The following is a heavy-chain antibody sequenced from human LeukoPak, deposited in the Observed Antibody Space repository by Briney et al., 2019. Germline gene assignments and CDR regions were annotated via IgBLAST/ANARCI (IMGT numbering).Heavy chain of an antibody. CDR3: ARVYCSGGSCYLSRSGRSAIDC. Sequence: ASETLSLTCAVYGGSFSGYYWSWIRQPPGKGLEWIGEINHSGSTNYNPSLKSRVTISVDTSKNQFSLKLSSVTAADTAVYYCARVYCSGGSCYLSRSGRSAIDCWGQGTLVTVSS. V-gene: IGHV4-34*01. CDR1: GGSFSGYY. D-gene: IGHD2-15*01. J-gene: IGHJ4*02. CDR2: INHSGST.